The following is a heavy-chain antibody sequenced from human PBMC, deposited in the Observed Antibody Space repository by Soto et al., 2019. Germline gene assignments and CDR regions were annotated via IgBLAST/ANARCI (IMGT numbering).Heavy chain of an antibody. CDR2: INGDGSTT. CDR1: GFAFSSYW. J-gene: IGHJ4*02. Sequence: EVHLVESGGGSVQPGGSLKLSCAGSGFAFSSYWIHWDRQVPGKGLVWVSRINGDGSTTSYADSVRGRFTISRDNAKDTLYLQMNSLRAEDTALYYCARVGQGRYYFDYWGQGTLVTVSS. V-gene: IGHV3-74*01. CDR3: ARVGQGRYYFDY.